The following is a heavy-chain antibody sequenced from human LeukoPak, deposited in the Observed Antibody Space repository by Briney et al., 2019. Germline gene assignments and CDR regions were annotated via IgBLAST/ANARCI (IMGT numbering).Heavy chain of an antibody. CDR1: GGTFSSYA. CDR3: AGDYDILTPSTGWGAFDI. V-gene: IGHV1-69*13. J-gene: IGHJ3*02. CDR2: IIPIFGTA. D-gene: IGHD3-9*01. Sequence: SVKVSCKASGGTFSSYAISWVRQAPGQGLEWMGGIIPIFGTANYAQKFQGRVTITADESTSTAYMELSSLRSEDTAVYYCAGDYDILTPSTGWGAFDIWGQGTMVTVSS.